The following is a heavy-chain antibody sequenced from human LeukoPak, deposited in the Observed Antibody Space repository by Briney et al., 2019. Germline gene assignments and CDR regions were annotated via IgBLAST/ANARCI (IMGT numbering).Heavy chain of an antibody. CDR3: ARGLTIFGVAPLINWFDP. Sequence: SETLSLTCAISGYSISSGYYWGWIRQPPGKGLEWIASIYYSGSTSYNPSLKSRVTISVDTSKNQFSLRLSSVTAADTAVYYCARGLTIFGVAPLINWFDPWGQGTLVTVSS. V-gene: IGHV4-38-2*01. J-gene: IGHJ5*02. D-gene: IGHD3-3*01. CDR1: GYSISSGYY. CDR2: IYYSGST.